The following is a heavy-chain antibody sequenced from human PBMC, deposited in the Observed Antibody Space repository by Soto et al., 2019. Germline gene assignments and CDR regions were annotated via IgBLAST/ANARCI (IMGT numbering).Heavy chain of an antibody. V-gene: IGHV3-33*01. CDR1: GFTFSRYC. D-gene: IGHD1-1*01. Sequence: VQLVGSGGGVVQPGRSLRISCAASGFTFSRYCFPLVRQAPGKGLGGVAVIVSDGSNKYHADSVEGRFTISRDNSKDTLYLQMNSLRAEDTAVYYCARDDAFQNENGFDIWGQGTMVTVSS. CDR2: IVSDGSNK. CDR3: ARDDAFQNENGFDI. J-gene: IGHJ3*02.